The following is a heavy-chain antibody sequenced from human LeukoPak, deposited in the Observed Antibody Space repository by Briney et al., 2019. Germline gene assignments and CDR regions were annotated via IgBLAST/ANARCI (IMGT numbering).Heavy chain of an antibody. CDR3: AVGLPYYYDSSGQD. J-gene: IGHJ4*02. D-gene: IGHD3-22*01. CDR2: ISSSSSYI. Sequence: PGGSLRLSCAASGFTFSSYSMNWVRQAPGKGLEWVSSISSSSSYIYYADSVKGRFTISRDSAKNSLYLQMNSLRAEDTAVYYCAVGLPYYYDSSGQDWGQGTLVTVSS. V-gene: IGHV3-21*01. CDR1: GFTFSSYS.